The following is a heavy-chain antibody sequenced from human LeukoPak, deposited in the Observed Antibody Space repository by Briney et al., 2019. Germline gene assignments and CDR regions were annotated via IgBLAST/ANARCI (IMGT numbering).Heavy chain of an antibody. CDR2: ISYSGGTT. D-gene: IGHD3-10*01. Sequence: RGSLRLSCASSGFTFTSYAVSWVRQAPGEGREWGSTISYSGGTTYHTDSVKGRFTISRDISKNTVYLQMNSLKAEDTAVYYCAKDGVVRGLGPYYFDSWGQGSLVTVSS. J-gene: IGHJ4*02. CDR3: AKDGVVRGLGPYYFDS. CDR1: GFTFTSYA. V-gene: IGHV3-23*01.